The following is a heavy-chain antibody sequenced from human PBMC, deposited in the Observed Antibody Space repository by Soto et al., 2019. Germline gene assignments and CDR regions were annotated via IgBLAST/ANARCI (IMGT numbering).Heavy chain of an antibody. J-gene: IGHJ4*02. CDR2: IYYTGNS. D-gene: IGHD3-9*01. CDR3: ARVEILAGYQNGYFDY. V-gene: IGHV4-39*01. CDR1: GGSISSSSYY. Sequence: PSETLSLTCTVSGGSISSSSYYWGWIRQPPGKGLEWIGKIYYTGNSYYNPSLKSRVTISVDTSKNQFSLKLKSMTAADTAVYYCARVEILAGYQNGYFDYWGQGTLVTVSS.